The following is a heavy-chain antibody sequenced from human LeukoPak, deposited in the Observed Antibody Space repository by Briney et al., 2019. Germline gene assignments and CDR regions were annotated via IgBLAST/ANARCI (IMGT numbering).Heavy chain of an antibody. CDR2: ISYDGSNK. CDR1: GFTFSSYW. V-gene: IGHV3-30*18. D-gene: IGHD2-15*01. CDR3: AKGDCSGGSCYLSRTKDAFDI. Sequence: GGSLRLSCAASGFTFSSYWMHWVRQAPGKGLEWVAVISYDGSNKYYADSVKGRFTISRDNSKNTLYLQMNSLRAEDTAVYYCAKGDCSGGSCYLSRTKDAFDIWGQGTMVTVSS. J-gene: IGHJ3*02.